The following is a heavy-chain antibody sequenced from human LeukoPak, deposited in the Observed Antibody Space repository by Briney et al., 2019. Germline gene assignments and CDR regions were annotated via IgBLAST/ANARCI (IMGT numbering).Heavy chain of an antibody. CDR3: AREDGNHYFDY. D-gene: IGHD1-14*01. CDR2: IYYSGST. V-gene: IGHV4-30-2*01. CDR1: GGSISSGGYS. Sequence: SETLSLTCAVSGGSISSGGYSWSWIRQPPGKGLEWIGYIYYSGSTYYNPSLKSRVTISVDRSKNQFSLKLSSVTAADTAVYYCAREDGNHYFDYWGQGTLVTVSS. J-gene: IGHJ4*02.